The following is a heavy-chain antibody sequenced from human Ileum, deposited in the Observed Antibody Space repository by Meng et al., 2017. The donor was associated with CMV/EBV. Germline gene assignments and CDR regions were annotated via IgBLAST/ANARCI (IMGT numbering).Heavy chain of an antibody. J-gene: IGHJ4*02. CDR3: ARENWVYDY. D-gene: IGHD7-27*01. Sequence: ELVQAGTERKKPGASVKVSCKASGDIFTGYYMHWFRQAPGQGLEWMGQIRLNSGDTHYAQKFQGRVTMTRDMSIITAYMELSSLMSDDTAVYYCARENWVYDYWGQGTLVTVSS. CDR2: IRLNSGDT. V-gene: IGHV1-2*06. CDR1: GDIFTGYY.